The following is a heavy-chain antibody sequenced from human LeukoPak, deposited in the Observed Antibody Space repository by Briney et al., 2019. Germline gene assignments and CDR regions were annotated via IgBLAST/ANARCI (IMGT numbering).Heavy chain of an antibody. Sequence: ASVKVSCKASGYSFTSNYIHWVRQAPGQGLEWMGMIYPRDGSTSYAQKFQGRVTVTRDTSTSTVHMELRSLRSDDTAVYYCARGGEMATLIDYWGQGTLVTVSS. CDR3: ARGGEMATLIDY. J-gene: IGHJ4*02. CDR1: GYSFTSNY. CDR2: IYPRDGST. D-gene: IGHD5-24*01. V-gene: IGHV1-46*01.